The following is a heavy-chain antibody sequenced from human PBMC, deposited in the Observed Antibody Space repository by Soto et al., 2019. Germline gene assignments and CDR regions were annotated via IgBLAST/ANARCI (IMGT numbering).Heavy chain of an antibody. V-gene: IGHV1-2*04. CDR1: GYTFTGYY. CDR3: ARAMVVAATNAFDI. D-gene: IGHD2-15*01. Sequence: ASVKVSCKASGYTFTGYYMHWVRQAPGQGLEWMGWINPNSSGTNYAQKFQGWVTMTRDTSISTAYMELSRLRPDDTAVYYCARAMVVAATNAFDIWGQGTMVTVSS. CDR2: INPNSSGT. J-gene: IGHJ3*02.